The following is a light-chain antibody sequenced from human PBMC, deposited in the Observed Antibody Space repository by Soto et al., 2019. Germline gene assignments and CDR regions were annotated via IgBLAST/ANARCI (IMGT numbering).Light chain of an antibody. CDR1: QSVSNDF. V-gene: IGKV3-20*01. Sequence: EIVLTQSPGILSLSPGQRVTLSCRASQSVSNDFLAWYQRKPGQAPRLLIYGASTRATDVPDRFSGSGSGADFTLTISRLEPEDFAVYYCQQYGSSPPRTFGQGTKVDIK. CDR3: QQYGSSPPRT. CDR2: GAS. J-gene: IGKJ1*01.